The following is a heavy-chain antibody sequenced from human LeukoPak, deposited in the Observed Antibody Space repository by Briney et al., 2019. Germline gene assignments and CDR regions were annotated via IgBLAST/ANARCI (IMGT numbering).Heavy chain of an antibody. CDR1: GFTSSSYW. J-gene: IGHJ6*03. CDR3: TRRALGGYYYYYMDV. Sequence: PGGSLRLSCAASGFTSSSYWMHWVRQAPGKGLVWVSRINSDGSSTSYADSVKGRFTISRDNAKNTLYLQMNSLRAEDTAVYYCTRRALGGYYYYYMDVWGKGTTVTVSS. D-gene: IGHD3-10*01. V-gene: IGHV3-74*01. CDR2: INSDGSST.